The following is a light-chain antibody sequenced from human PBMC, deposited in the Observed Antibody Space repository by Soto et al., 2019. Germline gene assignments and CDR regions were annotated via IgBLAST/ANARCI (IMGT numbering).Light chain of an antibody. V-gene: IGLV2-11*01. Sequence: QSALTPPRSVSGSPGQTVTISCTGTSRDVGSYNYVSWYQQYPGKAPKLIIYDVSRRPSGVPDRFSGSKYGSTASLTISGLQTEDEADYYCISYTDRQSYLFGTGTKVTVL. CDR3: ISYTDRQSYL. CDR1: SRDVGSYNY. CDR2: DVS. J-gene: IGLJ1*01.